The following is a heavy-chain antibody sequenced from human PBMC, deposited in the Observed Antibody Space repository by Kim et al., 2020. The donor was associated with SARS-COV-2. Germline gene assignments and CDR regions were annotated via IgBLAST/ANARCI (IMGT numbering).Heavy chain of an antibody. CDR1: GGSISSSSYY. V-gene: IGHV4-39*01. CDR2: IYYSGST. D-gene: IGHD5-12*01. Sequence: SETLSLTCTVSGGSISSSSYYWGWIRQTPGKGLEWIGSIYYSGSTYYNPSLKSRVTISVDTSKNQFSLKLSSVTAADTAVYYCASTLSYHGYNGYGGVDYWGQGTLVTVSS. J-gene: IGHJ4*02. CDR3: ASTLSYHGYNGYGGVDY.